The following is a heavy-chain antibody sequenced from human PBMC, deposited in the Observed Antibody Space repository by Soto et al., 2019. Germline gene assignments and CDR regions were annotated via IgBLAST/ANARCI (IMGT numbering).Heavy chain of an antibody. V-gene: IGHV4-59*01. CDR2: IYYSGST. Sequence: PSETLSLTCTVSGGSISSYYWSWIRQPPGKGLEWIGYIYYSGSTNYNPSLKSRVTISVDTSKNQFSLKLSSVTAADTAVYYCAQNYYDSSGYCHFDYWGQGTLVTVSS. J-gene: IGHJ4*02. CDR1: GGSISSYY. D-gene: IGHD3-22*01. CDR3: AQNYYDSSGYCHFDY.